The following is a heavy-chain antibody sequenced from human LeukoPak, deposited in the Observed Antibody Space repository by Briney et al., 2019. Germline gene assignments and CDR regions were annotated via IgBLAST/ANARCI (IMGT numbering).Heavy chain of an antibody. D-gene: IGHD3-10*01. CDR3: AKDRRPYYGSGSYPYYFDY. J-gene: IGHJ4*02. CDR2: IIGSGGST. CDR1: GFTFSSYA. Sequence: GGSLRLSCAASGFTFSSYAMSWVRQAPGEGRECLSAIIGSGGSTYYADAVKRRFTISRDNSKNTLYLQINSLRAEDTAVYYCAKDRRPYYGSGSYPYYFDYWGEGTLVTVSS. V-gene: IGHV3-23*01.